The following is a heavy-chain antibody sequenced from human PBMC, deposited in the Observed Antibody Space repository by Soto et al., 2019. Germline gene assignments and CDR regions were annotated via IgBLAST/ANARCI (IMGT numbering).Heavy chain of an antibody. CDR3: ARGGGIFDY. Sequence: GSLRLSCAASGFTFSSYAMSWVRQAPGKGLEWVSAISGSGGSTYYADSVKGRFTISRDIAKNSLFLQMNSLRDEDTAVYYCARGGGIFDYWGQGPLVTVSS. CDR2: ISGSGGST. CDR1: GFTFSSYA. D-gene: IGHD3-16*01. V-gene: IGHV3-23*01. J-gene: IGHJ4*02.